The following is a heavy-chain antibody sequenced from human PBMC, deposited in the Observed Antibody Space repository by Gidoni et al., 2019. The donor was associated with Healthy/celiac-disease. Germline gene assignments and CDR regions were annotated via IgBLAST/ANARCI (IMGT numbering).Heavy chain of an antibody. CDR3: AKRGGVTTNYYYYYGMDV. CDR1: GFTFSSYA. J-gene: IGHJ6*02. D-gene: IGHD4-17*01. CDR2: ISGSGGST. Sequence: EVQLLESGGGLVQPGGSLRLSCAASGFTFSSYARSWVRQAPGKGLEWVSAISGSGGSTYYADSVKGRFTISRDNSKNTLYLQMNSLRAEDTAVYYCAKRGGVTTNYYYYYGMDVWGQGTTVTVSS. V-gene: IGHV3-23*01.